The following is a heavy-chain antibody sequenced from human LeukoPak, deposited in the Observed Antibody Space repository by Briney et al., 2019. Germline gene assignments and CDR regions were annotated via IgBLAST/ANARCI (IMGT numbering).Heavy chain of an antibody. D-gene: IGHD7-27*01. Sequence: PGGSLRLSCAASGFTFSSYAMSWVRQAPGKGLEWVSGISGSGGSTYYADSVKGRFTISRDNSKNTLYLQMNSRRAEDTAVYYCAKGLGNWGPGDAFDIWGQGTMVTVSS. J-gene: IGHJ3*02. CDR1: GFTFSSYA. V-gene: IGHV3-23*01. CDR3: AKGLGNWGPGDAFDI. CDR2: ISGSGGST.